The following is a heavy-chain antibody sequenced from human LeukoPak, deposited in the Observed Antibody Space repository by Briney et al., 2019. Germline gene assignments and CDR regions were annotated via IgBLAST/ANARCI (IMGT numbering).Heavy chain of an antibody. CDR2: IKEDGSQK. Sequence: PGGSLRLSCAASGFTFSTFSRSWMSWVRQAPVKGLEWVANIKEDGSQKYYVGSVKGRFTISRDNARNSLYLQMNSLRAEDTAVYRCSRLHEDGELRVWFDPWGQRTLVAVSS. V-gene: IGHV3-7*01. CDR1: GFTFSTFSRSW. J-gene: IGHJ5*02. CDR3: SRLHEDGELRVWFDP. D-gene: IGHD4-17*01.